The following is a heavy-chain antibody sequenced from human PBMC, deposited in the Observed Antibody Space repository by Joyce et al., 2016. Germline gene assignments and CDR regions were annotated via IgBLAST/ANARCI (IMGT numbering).Heavy chain of an antibody. CDR2: ISYDGIYK. Sequence: QVQLVESGGGVVQPGRSLRLSCAASGLTLSNYGIHWDRQAPGKGLEWVAVISYDGIYKYYADSVKGRFTISRDNSKNTVFLEMNSLRTEDTAVYYCAKILTATYSSGWFLDYWGQGTLVTVS. D-gene: IGHD6-25*01. V-gene: IGHV3-30*18. CDR1: GLTLSNYG. J-gene: IGHJ4*02. CDR3: AKILTATYSSGWFLDY.